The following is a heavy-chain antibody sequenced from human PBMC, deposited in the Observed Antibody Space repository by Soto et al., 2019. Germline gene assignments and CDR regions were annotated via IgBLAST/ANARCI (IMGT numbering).Heavy chain of an antibody. Sequence: PGGSLRLSCAASEFTFSSYTMYWVRQAPGTGLEWVAGISNNGGNTFYPDSVKGRFFISRDNSDNTLHLQMNSLRDNDTAIYYCAKRRLNTITSLSDYWGQGVQVTVSS. CDR1: EFTFSSYT. J-gene: IGHJ1*01. V-gene: IGHV3-30-3*02. CDR3: AKRRLNTITSLSDY. CDR2: ISNNGGNT. D-gene: IGHD2-21*01.